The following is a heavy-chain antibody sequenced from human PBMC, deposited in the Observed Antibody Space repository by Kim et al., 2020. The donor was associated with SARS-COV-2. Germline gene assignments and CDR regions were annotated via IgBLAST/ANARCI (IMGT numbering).Heavy chain of an antibody. D-gene: IGHD3-3*01. CDR3: ARDPGSVTIFGVVIISPTRDGMDV. Sequence: ASVKVSCKASGYTFTSYGMNWVRQAPGQGLEWMGWINTNTGNPTYAQGFTGRFVFSLDTSVSTAYLQISSLKAEDTAVYYCARDPGSVTIFGVVIISPTRDGMDVGAKGPRSPSP. J-gene: IGHJ6*02. V-gene: IGHV7-4-1*02. CDR2: INTNTGNP. CDR1: GYTFTSYG.